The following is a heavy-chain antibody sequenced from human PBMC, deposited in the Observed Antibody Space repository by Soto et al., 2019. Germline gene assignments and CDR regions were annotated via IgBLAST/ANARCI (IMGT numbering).Heavy chain of an antibody. CDR2: IAYDGSNK. Sequence: QVQLVESGGGVVQPGRSLRLSCAASGFTFRSYAMHWVRQAPGKGLECVAVIAYDGSNKFYRDYVKGRFTISRDNSKNTLYLQINSLRYEDTAVYYCARGDREDIAVVIGARPGEYGVDVSGQGTTVTVSS. J-gene: IGHJ6*02. CDR3: ARGDREDIAVVIGARPGEYGVDV. V-gene: IGHV3-30-3*01. CDR1: GFTFRSYA. D-gene: IGHD2-15*01.